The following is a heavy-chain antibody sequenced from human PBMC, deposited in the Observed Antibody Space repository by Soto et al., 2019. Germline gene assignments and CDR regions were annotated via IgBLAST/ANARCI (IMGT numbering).Heavy chain of an antibody. CDR3: ARVFRRGGGTYYYYYMDV. D-gene: IGHD2-15*01. CDR1: GYTFTSYA. J-gene: IGHJ6*03. Sequence: ASVKVSCKASGYTFTSYAMHWVRQAPGQRLGWMGWISAYNGNTNYAQKLQGKVTMTTDTSTSTAYMELRSLRSDDTAVYYCARVFRRGGGTYYYYYMDVWGKGTTVTVSS. CDR2: ISAYNGNT. V-gene: IGHV1-18*01.